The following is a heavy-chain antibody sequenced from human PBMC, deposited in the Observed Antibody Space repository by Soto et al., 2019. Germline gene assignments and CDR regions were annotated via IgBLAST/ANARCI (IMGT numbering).Heavy chain of an antibody. J-gene: IGHJ4*02. CDR1: GGTFSSYA. CDR3: VKGEYYYDGSAYYPFDY. V-gene: IGHV1-69*13. CDR2: IIPIFGTA. Sequence: VKVSCKASGGTFSSYAISWVRQAPGQGLEWMGGIIPIFGTANYAQKFQGRVTITADESTSTAYMELSSLRSEDTAVYYCVKGEYYYDGSAYYPFDYWGQGRMVTVSS. D-gene: IGHD3-22*01.